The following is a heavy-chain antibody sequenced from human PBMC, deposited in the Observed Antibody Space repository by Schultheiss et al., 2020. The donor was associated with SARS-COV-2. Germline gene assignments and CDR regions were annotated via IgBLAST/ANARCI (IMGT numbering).Heavy chain of an antibody. D-gene: IGHD3-22*01. J-gene: IGHJ5*02. CDR2: IYTSGST. CDR1: GGSISSYY. CDR3: ARENGYYYDSSGDGNWFDP. Sequence: SETLSLTCTVSGGSISSYYWSWIRQPAGKGLEWIGRIYTSGSTNYNPSLKSRVTMSVDTSKNQFSLKLSSVTAADTAVYYCARENGYYYDSSGDGNWFDPWGQGTLVTVSS. V-gene: IGHV4-4*07.